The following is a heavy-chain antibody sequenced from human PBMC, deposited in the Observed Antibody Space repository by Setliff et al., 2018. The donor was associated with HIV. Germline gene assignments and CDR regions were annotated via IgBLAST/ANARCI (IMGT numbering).Heavy chain of an antibody. J-gene: IGHJ3*02. Sequence: PGESLKISCKGSGYTFTSYWIGWVRKMPGKGLEWMGIIYPGDSDTRYSPSFQGQVTISADKSISTAYLQWSTLKASDTAIYYCARHRHTAAGTLDAFDIWGQGTVVTVSS. CDR1: GYTFTSYW. CDR3: ARHRHTAAGTLDAFDI. V-gene: IGHV5-51*01. CDR2: IYPGDSDT. D-gene: IGHD6-13*01.